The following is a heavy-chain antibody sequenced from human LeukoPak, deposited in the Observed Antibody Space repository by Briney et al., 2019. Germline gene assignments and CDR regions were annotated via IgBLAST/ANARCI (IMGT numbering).Heavy chain of an antibody. CDR3: ARVSSARNGFDY. J-gene: IGHJ4*02. V-gene: IGHV4-31*03. D-gene: IGHD1-14*01. CDR1: GGSLSSGGYY. CDR2: IYYSGST. Sequence: SETLSLTCTVSGGSLSSGGYYWGWIRQHPGMGLEWIGSIYYSGSTYYTPSLKSRVNISVDTSKSQFALNLTSVTAADTAAYYCARVSSARNGFDYWGQGTLVTVSS.